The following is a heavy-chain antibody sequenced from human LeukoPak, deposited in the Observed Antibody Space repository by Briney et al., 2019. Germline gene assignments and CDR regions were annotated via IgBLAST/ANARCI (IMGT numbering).Heavy chain of an antibody. Sequence: GGSLRLSCEASGFIFSVYSMHWVRQAPGKGLEWVALISYEGSVKFYAPSVKGRFTFSRDNAKNSLYLQMNSLRAEDTAVYYCARARGIARFDIWGQGTMVTVSS. J-gene: IGHJ3*02. V-gene: IGHV3-30-3*01. CDR1: GFIFSVYS. D-gene: IGHD6-13*01. CDR2: ISYEGSVK. CDR3: ARARGIARFDI.